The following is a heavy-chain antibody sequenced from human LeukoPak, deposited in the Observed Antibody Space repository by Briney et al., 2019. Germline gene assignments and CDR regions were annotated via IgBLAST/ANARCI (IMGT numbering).Heavy chain of an antibody. D-gene: IGHD1-26*01. CDR3: VSRAYRGEFDI. J-gene: IGHJ3*02. CDR2: ISGSGNTI. CDR1: GFTFSSYE. Sequence: GGSLRLSCAASGFTFSSYEMNWVRQAPGQGLEWVSYISGSGNTIDYADSVKGHFTISRDNAKNSLYLQMNSLRAEDTAVYYCVSRAYRGEFDIWGQGTMVTVSS. V-gene: IGHV3-48*03.